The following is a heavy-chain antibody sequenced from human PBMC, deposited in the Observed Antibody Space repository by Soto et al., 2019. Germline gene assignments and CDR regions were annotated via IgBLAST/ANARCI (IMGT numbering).Heavy chain of an antibody. J-gene: IGHJ6*02. D-gene: IGHD6-13*01. V-gene: IGHV4-59*01. CDR2: IYYSGST. CDR1: GGSISSYY. Sequence: SETLSLTCTVSGGSISSYYWSWIRQPPGKGLEWIGYIYYSGSTNYNPSLKSRVTISVDTSKNQFSLKLSSVTAADTAVYYCARELAAADTKTKPKDYYYYGMDVWGQGTTVTVSS. CDR3: ARELAAADTKTKPKDYYYYGMDV.